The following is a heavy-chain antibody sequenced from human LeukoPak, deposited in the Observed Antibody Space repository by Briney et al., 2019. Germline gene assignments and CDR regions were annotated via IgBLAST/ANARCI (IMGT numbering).Heavy chain of an antibody. J-gene: IGHJ3*01. D-gene: IGHD3-16*01. Sequence: SETLSLTCSVSGGSISSYYWSWIRQPPGKGLEWIGYVYYTGSTSYNPSLKSRVTISVDTSKNQFSLNLRSVTAADTAVYYCARAARDRGDYADGFDTWGQGTMVTVSS. CDR1: GGSISSYY. V-gene: IGHV4-59*01. CDR2: VYYTGST. CDR3: ARAARDRGDYADGFDT.